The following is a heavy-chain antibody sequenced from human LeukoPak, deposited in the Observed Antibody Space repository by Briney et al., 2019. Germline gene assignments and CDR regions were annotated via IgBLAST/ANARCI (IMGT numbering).Heavy chain of an antibody. J-gene: IGHJ4*02. CDR1: GFSFSTYW. V-gene: IGHV3-7*01. D-gene: IGHD6-13*01. CDR2: IDQGGSVR. Sequence: GGSLRLSCAASGFSFSTYWMSWVRQTPGKGLEFVANIDQGGSVRNYMDSLKGRCTISRDNDKKSLYLEINSLRADDTAVYYCARDPESSSFDLWGRGALVTVSS. CDR3: ARDPESSSFDL.